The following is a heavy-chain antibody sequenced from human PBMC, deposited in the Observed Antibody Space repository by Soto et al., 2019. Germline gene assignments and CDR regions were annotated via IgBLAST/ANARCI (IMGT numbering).Heavy chain of an antibody. J-gene: IGHJ5*02. CDR1: GGSINSDGYS. CDR3: ASPPMVRGVIGWFDP. Sequence: QLQLQESGSGLVKPSQTLSLTCAVSGGSINSDGYSWSWIRQSPGKGLQWIGYIHHTGRTYYSPSLYNRVCSSIDRTKTQFSLQLTSVTAADTAVYYCASPPMVRGVIGWFDPWGQGTLVTVSS. D-gene: IGHD3-10*01. CDR2: IHHTGRT. V-gene: IGHV4-30-2*06.